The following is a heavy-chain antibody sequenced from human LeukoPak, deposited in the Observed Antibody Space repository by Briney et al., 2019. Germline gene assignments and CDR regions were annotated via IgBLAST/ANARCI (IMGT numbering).Heavy chain of an antibody. CDR1: GYTFTSYD. CDR2: MNPNSGNT. Sequence: GASVKVSCKASGYTFTSYDTNWVRQATGQGLEWMGWMNPNSGNTGYAQKFQGRVTMTRNTSISTAYMELSSLRSEDTAVYYSARVGAYCGGDCYPSDYWGQGTLVTVSS. V-gene: IGHV1-8*02. D-gene: IGHD2-21*02. J-gene: IGHJ4*02. CDR3: ARVGAYCGGDCYPSDY.